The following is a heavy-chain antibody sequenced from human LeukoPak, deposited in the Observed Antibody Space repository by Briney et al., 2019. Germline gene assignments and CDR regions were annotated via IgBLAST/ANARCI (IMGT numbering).Heavy chain of an antibody. V-gene: IGHV3-49*03. Sequence: PGRSLRLSCTASGFTLGGYAMSWFRQAPAKGLAWVGFIRSKAYGGTTEYAASVKGRFTISKVDSKIIPYLQMNSLKPEDTAVYYCTRDSSYYYDSSGSDYFDYWGQGTLVTVSS. J-gene: IGHJ4*02. CDR1: GFTLGGYA. CDR3: TRDSSYYYDSSGSDYFDY. D-gene: IGHD3-22*01. CDR2: IRSKAYGGTT.